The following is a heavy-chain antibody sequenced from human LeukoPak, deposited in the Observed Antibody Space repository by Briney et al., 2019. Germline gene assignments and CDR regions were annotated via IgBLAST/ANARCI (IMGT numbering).Heavy chain of an antibody. V-gene: IGHV4-39*07. CDR3: ARGHRAEIREYYDSSGYYPRGVWFDP. Sequence: SETLSLTCTVSGGSVASTGCYWGWIRQSPGKGLEWIGSAYYTGEIYSTPSLKSRLTISVDTSKNQFSLKLSSVTAADTAVYYCARGHRAEIREYYDSSGYYPRGVWFDPWGQGTLVTVSS. CDR1: GGSVASTGCY. J-gene: IGHJ5*02. D-gene: IGHD3-22*01. CDR2: AYYTGEI.